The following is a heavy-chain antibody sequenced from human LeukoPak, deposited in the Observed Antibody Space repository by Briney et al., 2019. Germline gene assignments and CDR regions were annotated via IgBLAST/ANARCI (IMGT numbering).Heavy chain of an antibody. Sequence: SQTLSLTCTVSGGSISSGDYYWSWIRQPPGEGLEWIGYIYYSGSTYYNPSLKSRVTISVDTSKNQFSLRLSSVTAADTAVYYCARGGGSSSCYDYWGQGTLVTVSS. D-gene: IGHD6-13*01. CDR1: GGSISSGDYY. CDR2: IYYSGST. CDR3: ARGGGSSSCYDY. J-gene: IGHJ4*02. V-gene: IGHV4-30-4*01.